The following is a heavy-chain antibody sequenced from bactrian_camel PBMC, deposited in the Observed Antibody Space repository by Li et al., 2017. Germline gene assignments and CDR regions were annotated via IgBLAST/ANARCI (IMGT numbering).Heavy chain of an antibody. CDR3: AKVSDASPWFTVFGY. CDR1: RFTYSTST. V-gene: IGHV3S1*01. J-gene: IGHJ6*01. CDR2: IGFGSDNT. Sequence: QVQLVESGGGSVQAGGSLRLSCVASRFTYSTSTVGWFRQAPEKGREAVVGTLIGFGSDNTYYADSVKGRFTISKDNAKNTLYLQLNSLTTEDTAMYYCAKVSDASPWFTVFGYWGQGTQVTVS. D-gene: IGHD6*01.